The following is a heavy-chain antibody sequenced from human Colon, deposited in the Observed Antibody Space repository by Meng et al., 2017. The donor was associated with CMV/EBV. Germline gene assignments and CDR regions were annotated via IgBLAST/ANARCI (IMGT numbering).Heavy chain of an antibody. CDR2: INHSGST. CDR3: ARGWQLVVDY. CDR1: GGSFSGYY. Sequence: SETLSLTCAVYGGSFSGYYWSWIRQPPGKGLEWIGEINHSGSTNYNPSLKSRVTISVDTSKNQFSLKLSSVTAADTAVYYCARGWQLVVDYWGQGTLVIVSS. D-gene: IGHD6-6*01. V-gene: IGHV4-34*01. J-gene: IGHJ4*02.